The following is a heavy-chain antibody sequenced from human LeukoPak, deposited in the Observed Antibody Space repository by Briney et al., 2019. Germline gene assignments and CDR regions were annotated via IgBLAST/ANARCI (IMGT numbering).Heavy chain of an antibody. V-gene: IGHV3-23*01. CDR3: AKDRVIIDY. CDR2: ISGSGGST. Sequence: GGSLRLSCAASGLTFSNYAMTWVRQAPGKGLERVSAISGSGGSTYYADSVKGRFTISRDNSKNTLYLQMNSLRAEDTAVYYCAKDRVIIDYWGQGTLVTVSS. CDR1: GLTFSNYA. J-gene: IGHJ4*02.